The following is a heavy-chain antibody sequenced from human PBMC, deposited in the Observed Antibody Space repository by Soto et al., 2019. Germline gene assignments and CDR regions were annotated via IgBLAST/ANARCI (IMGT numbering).Heavy chain of an antibody. CDR2: IIPIFGTA. Sequence: GYAVKVSCKASGGTFSSYAISWVRQAPGQGLEWMGGIIPIFGTANYAQKFQGRVTITADESTSTAYMELSSLRSEDTAVYYCARSLLGVWGSYRPKPAFDYCGQGTLVTVSS. CDR3: ARSLLGVWGSYRPKPAFDY. CDR1: GGTFSSYA. D-gene: IGHD3-16*02. J-gene: IGHJ4*02. V-gene: IGHV1-69*13.